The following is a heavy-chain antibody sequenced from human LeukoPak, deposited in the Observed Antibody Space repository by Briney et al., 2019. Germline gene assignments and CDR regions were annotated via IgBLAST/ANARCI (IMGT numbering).Heavy chain of an antibody. CDR2: ISAYNGNT. D-gene: IGHD3-16*02. CDR1: GYTFTSYG. Sequence: ASVKVSCKASGYTFTSYGISWVRQAPGQGLEWMGWISAYNGNTNYAQKLQGRVTMTTDTSTSTAYMELSSLRSEDTAVYHCARGTMNRFGGVIEHFDYWGQGTLVTVSS. V-gene: IGHV1-18*01. CDR3: ARGTMNRFGGVIEHFDY. J-gene: IGHJ4*02.